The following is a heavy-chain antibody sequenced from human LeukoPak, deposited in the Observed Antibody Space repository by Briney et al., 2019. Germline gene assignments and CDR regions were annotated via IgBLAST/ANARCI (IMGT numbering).Heavy chain of an antibody. V-gene: IGHV4-59*01. J-gene: IGHJ4*02. CDR2: IYYSGST. CDR3: ARSTSRDGFSRVYFFDF. CDR1: GGSFSGYY. D-gene: IGHD5-24*01. Sequence: PSETLSLTCAVYGGSFSGYYWSWIRQPPGKGLEWIGYIYYSGSTNYNPSLKSRVTISVDTSKNQFSLKLSSVTAADTAVYYCARSTSRDGFSRVYFFDFWGQGTLVTVSS.